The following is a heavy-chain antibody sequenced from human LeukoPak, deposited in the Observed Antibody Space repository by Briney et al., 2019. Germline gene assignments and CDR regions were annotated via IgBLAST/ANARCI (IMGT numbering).Heavy chain of an antibody. D-gene: IGHD3-10*01. CDR2: ISGSGGST. J-gene: IGHJ4*02. CDR1: GFTFSSYA. V-gene: IGHV3-23*01. Sequence: GGSLRLSCAASGFTFSSYAMSWVRQAPGKGLEWVSAISGSGGSTYYADSVKGRFTISGDNSKNTLYLQMNSLRAEDTAVYYCAKDFRSGSYNFDYWGQGTLVTVSS. CDR3: AKDFRSGSYNFDY.